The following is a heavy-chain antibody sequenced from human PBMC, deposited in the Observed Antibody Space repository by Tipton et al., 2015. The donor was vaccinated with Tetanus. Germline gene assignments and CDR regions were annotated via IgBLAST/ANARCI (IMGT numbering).Heavy chain of an antibody. Sequence: SLRLSCAASGFTLSTYAMSWVRQAPGKGLEWASGISGTGGTTWYADSVKGRFTISRDNSKNTLYLQMNSLRADDTAVYYCANCGYRSSWFHSWGQGTLVTVSP. J-gene: IGHJ5*01. CDR2: ISGTGGTT. D-gene: IGHD6-13*01. CDR3: ANCGYRSSWFHS. CDR1: GFTLSTYA. V-gene: IGHV3-23*01.